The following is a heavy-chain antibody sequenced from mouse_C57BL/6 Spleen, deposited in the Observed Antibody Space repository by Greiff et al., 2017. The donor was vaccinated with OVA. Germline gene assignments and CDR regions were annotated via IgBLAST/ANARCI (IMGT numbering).Heavy chain of an antibody. CDR3: ARNPPTDYGSPYYAMDY. CDR2: IWSGGST. V-gene: IGHV2-2*01. CDR1: GFSLTSYG. D-gene: IGHD2-1*01. J-gene: IGHJ4*01. Sequence: QVQLKESGPGLVQPSQSLSITCTVSGFSLTSYGVHWVRQSPGKGLEWLGVIWSGGSTDYNAAFISRLSISKDNSKSQVFFKMNSLQADDTAIYYCARNPPTDYGSPYYAMDYWGQGTSVTVSS.